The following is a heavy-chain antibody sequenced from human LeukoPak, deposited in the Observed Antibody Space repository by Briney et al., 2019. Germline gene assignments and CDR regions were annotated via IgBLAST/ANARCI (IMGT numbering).Heavy chain of an antibody. V-gene: IGHV4-34*01. CDR1: GGSFSGYY. Sequence: SETLSLTCAVYGGSFSGYYWSWIRLPPGKGLEWIGEINHSGSTNYNPSLKSRVTISVDTSKNQFSLKLSSVTAADTAVYYCARAKYYYGQRFDPWGQGTLVTVSS. J-gene: IGHJ5*02. CDR2: INHSGST. CDR3: ARAKYYYGQRFDP. D-gene: IGHD3-10*01.